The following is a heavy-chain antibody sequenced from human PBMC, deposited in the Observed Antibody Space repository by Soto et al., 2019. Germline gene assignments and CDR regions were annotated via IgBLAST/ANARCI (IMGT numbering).Heavy chain of an antibody. CDR2: ISYDGSNK. D-gene: IGHD1-26*01. J-gene: IGHJ4*02. Sequence: QVQLVESGGGVVQPGRSLRLSCAASGFTFSSYGMHWVRQAPGKGLEWVAVISYDGSNKYYADSVKGRFTISRDNSKNTLYLQMNSLRAEDTAVYYCAKDWAHWGGSYPVDYWGQGTLVTVSS. CDR3: AKDWAHWGGSYPVDY. V-gene: IGHV3-30*18. CDR1: GFTFSSYG.